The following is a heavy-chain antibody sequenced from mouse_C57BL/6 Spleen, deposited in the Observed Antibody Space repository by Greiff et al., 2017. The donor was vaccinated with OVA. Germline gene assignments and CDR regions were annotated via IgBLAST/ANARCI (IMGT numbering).Heavy chain of an antibody. Sequence: QVQLKQSGPGLVQPSQSLSITCTVSGFSLTSYGVHWVRQSPGKGLEWLGVIWSGGSTDYNAAFISRLSISKDNSKSQVFFKMNSLQADDTAIYYCARKETGTDWFAYWGQGTLVTVSA. CDR3: ARKETGTDWFAY. D-gene: IGHD4-1*01. J-gene: IGHJ3*01. CDR2: IWSGGST. V-gene: IGHV2-2*01. CDR1: GFSLTSYG.